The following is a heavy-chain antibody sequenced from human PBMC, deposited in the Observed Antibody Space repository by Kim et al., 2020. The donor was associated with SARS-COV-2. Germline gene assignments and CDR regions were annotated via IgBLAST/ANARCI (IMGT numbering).Heavy chain of an antibody. V-gene: IGHV3-74*01. Sequence: YADSGEGRFTSSRDNAKNTLYLQMSSLRAEDTAVYYCARRSYYYYYGMDVWGQGTTVTVSS. CDR3: ARRSYYYYYGMDV. D-gene: IGHD1-26*01. J-gene: IGHJ6*02.